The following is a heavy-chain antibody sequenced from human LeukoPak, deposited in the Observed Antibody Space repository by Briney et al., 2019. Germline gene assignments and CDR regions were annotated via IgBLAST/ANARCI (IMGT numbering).Heavy chain of an antibody. D-gene: IGHD3-22*01. CDR1: GGSISSSSYY. V-gene: IGHV4-39*07. J-gene: IGHJ5*02. Sequence: ASETLSLTCTVSGGSISSSSYYWGWIRQPPGKGLEWIGSIYYSGSTYYNPSLKSRVTISVDTSKNQFSLKLSSVTAADTAVYYCARGRATITMIVRFDPWGQGTLVTVSS. CDR3: ARGRATITMIVRFDP. CDR2: IYYSGST.